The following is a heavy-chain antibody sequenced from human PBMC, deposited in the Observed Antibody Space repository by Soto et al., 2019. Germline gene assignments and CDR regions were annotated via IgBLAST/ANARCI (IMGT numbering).Heavy chain of an antibody. CDR1: GGSFSGYY. D-gene: IGHD4-17*01. V-gene: IGHV4-34*01. CDR3: ARGITDYDTI. CDR2: INHSGST. J-gene: IGHJ3*01. Sequence: QVQLQQWGAGLLKPSETLSLTCAVYGGSFSGYYWSWIRQPPGKGLEWIGEINHSGSTNYNPSLKSRVTISVDTSKNQFSLKLSSVTAADTAVYYCARGITDYDTIWGQGTMVTVSS.